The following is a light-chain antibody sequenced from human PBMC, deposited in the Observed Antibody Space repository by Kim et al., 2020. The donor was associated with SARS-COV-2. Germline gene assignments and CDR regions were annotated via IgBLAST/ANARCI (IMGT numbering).Light chain of an antibody. CDR2: QVS. Sequence: VSPGQTASITCSGDKLGDKYACWYQQKPGQSPVLVIYQVSKRPSGIPERFSGSNSGNTATLTISGTQAMDEADYYCQAWDSSAVVFGGGTQLTVL. V-gene: IGLV3-1*01. CDR3: QAWDSSAVV. J-gene: IGLJ2*01. CDR1: KLGDKY.